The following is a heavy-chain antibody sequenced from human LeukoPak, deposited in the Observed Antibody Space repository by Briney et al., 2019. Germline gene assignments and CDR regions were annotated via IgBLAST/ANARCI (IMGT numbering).Heavy chain of an antibody. Sequence: SETLSLTCTVSGGSITTYYWTWIRQPPGKGLEWIGYINYSGSTNYNPSLKSRVTISVDTSKNQFSLKLSSVTAADTAVYYCARAQLDLLVDFGMDVWSQGTTVTVSS. CDR1: GGSITTYY. D-gene: IGHD1-1*01. V-gene: IGHV4-59*01. J-gene: IGHJ6*02. CDR2: INYSGST. CDR3: ARAQLDLLVDFGMDV.